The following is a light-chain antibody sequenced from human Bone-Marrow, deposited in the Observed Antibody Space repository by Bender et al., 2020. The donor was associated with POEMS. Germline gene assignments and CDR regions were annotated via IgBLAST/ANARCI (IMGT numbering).Light chain of an antibody. Sequence: QSALTQPASVSGSPGQSITISCTGSSSDVGTYKYVSWYQQSPGKVPKLMIYDVSKRPSGVPDRFSGSKSGNTASLTISGLQAEDEADYYCCSYAGSYTLVFGGGTKLTVL. CDR2: DVS. V-gene: IGLV2-11*01. J-gene: IGLJ3*02. CDR1: SSDVGTYKY. CDR3: CSYAGSYTLV.